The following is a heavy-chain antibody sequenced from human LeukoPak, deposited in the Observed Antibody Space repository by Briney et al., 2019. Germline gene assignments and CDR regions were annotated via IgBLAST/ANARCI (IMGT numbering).Heavy chain of an antibody. CDR2: ISSSSSYI. V-gene: IGHV3-21*03. D-gene: IGHD1-1*01. J-gene: IGHJ5*02. Sequence: PGGSLRLSCAASGFTFSSYSMNWVRQAPGKGLEWVSSISSSSSYIYYADSVKGRFTISRDNSKNSLFVQMNSLRAEDTAVYFCAKSRSGSANWALQMFDNWGQGTLVTVSS. CDR1: GFTFSSYS. CDR3: AKSRSGSANWALQMFDN.